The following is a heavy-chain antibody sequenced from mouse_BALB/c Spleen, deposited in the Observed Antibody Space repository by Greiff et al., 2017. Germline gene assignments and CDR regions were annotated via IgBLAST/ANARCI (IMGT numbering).Heavy chain of an antibody. CDR3: TRSAARAPFDY. CDR1: GYTFTSYW. Sequence: VQLKQSGTVLARPGASVKMSCKASGYTFTSYWMHWVKQRPGQGLEWIGAIYPGNSDTSYNQKFKGKAKLTAVTSTSTAYMELSSLTNEDSAVYYCTRSAARAPFDYWGQGTTLTVSS. CDR2: IYPGNSDT. D-gene: IGHD3-1*01. J-gene: IGHJ2*01. V-gene: IGHV1-5*01.